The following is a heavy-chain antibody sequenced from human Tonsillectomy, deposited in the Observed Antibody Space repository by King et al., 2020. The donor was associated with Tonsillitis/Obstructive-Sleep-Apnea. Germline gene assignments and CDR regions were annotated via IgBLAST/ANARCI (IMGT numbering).Heavy chain of an antibody. D-gene: IGHD3-22*01. Sequence: ITLKESGPTLVKPTQTLTLTCTFSGFSLNTRGVSVGWIRQPPGQALEWLALIYWDDDKRYSPSLKNRLTITKDTSKNQVVLTMTNMDPVDTATYYCARLYDSSGYLAWNYWGQGTLVTVSS. CDR3: ARLYDSSGYLAWNY. J-gene: IGHJ4*02. V-gene: IGHV2-5*02. CDR2: IYWDDDK. CDR1: GFSLNTRGVS.